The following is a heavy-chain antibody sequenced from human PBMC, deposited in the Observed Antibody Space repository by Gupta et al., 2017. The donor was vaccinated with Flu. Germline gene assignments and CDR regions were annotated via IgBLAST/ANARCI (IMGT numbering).Heavy chain of an antibody. J-gene: IGHJ4*02. V-gene: IGHV4-31*03. CDR3: ARLVRLANCRGDCSSYLDY. Sequence: QVPLQASGPGLVPPSQTLSLTCTVSYGSNSSGDYYWSWIRQPPGKGLEWIGYIYYRGSTYYNPSLKSRVTISVDTSKNQFSLKLSSVTAADTAVYYCARLVRLANCRGDCSSYLDYWGQGTLVTVSS. CDR1: YGSNSSGDYY. CDR2: IYYRGST. D-gene: IGHD2-21*02.